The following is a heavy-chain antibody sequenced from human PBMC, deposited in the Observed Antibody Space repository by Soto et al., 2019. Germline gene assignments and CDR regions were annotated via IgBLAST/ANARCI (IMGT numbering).Heavy chain of an antibody. V-gene: IGHV3-7*03. CDR2: MNQDGSEK. J-gene: IGHJ4*02. D-gene: IGHD7-27*01. Sequence: EVQLVESGGGLVQPGGSLRLSCAASGFTFSNSWMTWVRQAPGKGLEWVANMNQDGSEKYYEDSVKGRFTISRDNAKNSLSLQMNSLRAEYTAVYFCVRDNRGTFDYWGQGALVTVSS. CDR3: VRDNRGTFDY. CDR1: GFTFSNSW.